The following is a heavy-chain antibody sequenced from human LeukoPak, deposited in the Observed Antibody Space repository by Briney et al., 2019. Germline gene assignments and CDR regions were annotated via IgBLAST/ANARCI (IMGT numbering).Heavy chain of an antibody. D-gene: IGHD2-15*01. CDR3: ARDPHVNVEVADTPVGFDP. CDR1: GFTFNSYW. Sequence: GGSLRLSCAASGFTFNSYWMSWVRQAPGKGLEWVANIKQDGSEKYYVDSVKGRFTISRDNAKNSLYLQMNSLRAEDTAVYYCARDPHVNVEVADTPVGFDPWGQGTLVTVSS. V-gene: IGHV3-7*01. J-gene: IGHJ5*02. CDR2: IKQDGSEK.